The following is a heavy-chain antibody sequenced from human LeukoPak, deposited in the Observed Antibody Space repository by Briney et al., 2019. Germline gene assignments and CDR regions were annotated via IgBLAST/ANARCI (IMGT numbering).Heavy chain of an antibody. CDR1: GFTFSSYA. J-gene: IGHJ4*02. V-gene: IGHV3-23*01. CDR2: ISGSGGST. Sequence: PGGSLRLSCAASGFTFSSYAMSWVRQAPEKGLEWVSAISGSGGSTYYADSVKGRFTISRDNSKNTLYLQMNSLRAEDTAVYYCAKGYGDLLAPIDYWGQGTLVTVSS. D-gene: IGHD4-17*01. CDR3: AKGYGDLLAPIDY.